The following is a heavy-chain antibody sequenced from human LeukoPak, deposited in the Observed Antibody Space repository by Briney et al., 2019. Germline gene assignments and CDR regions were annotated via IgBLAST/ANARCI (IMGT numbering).Heavy chain of an antibody. Sequence: SETLSLTCPVYGGSFSGYYWSWIRQPPGKGLEWIGEINHSGSTNYNPSLKSRVTISVDTSKNQFSLKLSSVTAADTAVYYCARGLYHDTIFQHWGQGTLVTVSS. J-gene: IGHJ1*01. CDR1: GGSFSGYY. V-gene: IGHV4-34*01. CDR3: ARGLYHDTIFQH. CDR2: INHSGST. D-gene: IGHD3-16*02.